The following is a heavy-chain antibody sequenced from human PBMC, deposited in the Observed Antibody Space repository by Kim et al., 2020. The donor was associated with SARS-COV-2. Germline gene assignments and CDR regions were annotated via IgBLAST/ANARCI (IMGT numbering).Heavy chain of an antibody. Sequence: GGSLRLSCAASGFTFDDYAMHWVRQAPGKGMEWVSIISWDGGSTYYADSVKGRFTISRDNSKNSLYLQMNSLRAEDTALYYCAKEYGSGSYYVYGMDVCGQGTTVTVSS. CDR1: GFTFDDYA. CDR3: AKEYGSGSYYVYGMDV. CDR2: ISWDGGST. D-gene: IGHD3-10*01. V-gene: IGHV3-43D*03. J-gene: IGHJ6*02.